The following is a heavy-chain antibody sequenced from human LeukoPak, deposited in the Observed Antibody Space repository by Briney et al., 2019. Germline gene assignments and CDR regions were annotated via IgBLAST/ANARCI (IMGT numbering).Heavy chain of an antibody. D-gene: IGHD6-19*01. CDR3: ANGVAARPKYFQH. CDR2: ISGSGGST. V-gene: IGHV3-23*01. Sequence: GGSLRLSCAASGFTLSSYAMSWVRQAPGKGLEWVPAISGSGGSTYYADSVKGRFTISRDNSKNTLYLQMNSLRAEDTAVYYCANGVAARPKYFQHWGQGTLVTVSS. CDR1: GFTLSSYA. J-gene: IGHJ1*01.